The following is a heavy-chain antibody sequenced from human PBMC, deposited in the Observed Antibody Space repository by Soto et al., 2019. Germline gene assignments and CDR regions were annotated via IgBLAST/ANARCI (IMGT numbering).Heavy chain of an antibody. V-gene: IGHV3-23*01. D-gene: IGHD3-16*01. Sequence: VGSLRLSCAASGFTFSNYAMNWVRQAPGKGLEWVSGLSGGSGDSIFYADSVKGRCTISRYNSKNTLHLQLNSLRTDATAVYYCAKNHTPWATRAAFGYRGQGT. CDR2: LSGGSGDSI. CDR3: AKNHTPWATRAAFGY. CDR1: GFTFSNYA. J-gene: IGHJ4*02.